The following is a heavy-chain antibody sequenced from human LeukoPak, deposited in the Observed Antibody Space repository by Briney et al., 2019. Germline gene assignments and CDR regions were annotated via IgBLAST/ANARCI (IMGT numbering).Heavy chain of an antibody. CDR2: ISWNSGSI. D-gene: IGHD6-19*01. CDR1: GFTFDDYA. CDR3: AREGLQGIAVAGPTRGPHYFDY. Sequence: GRSLRLSCAASGFTFDDYAMHWVRQAPGKGLEWVSGISWNSGSIGYADSVKGRFTISRDNAKNSLYLQMNSLRAEDMALYYCAREGLQGIAVAGPTRGPHYFDYWGQGTLVTVSS. J-gene: IGHJ4*02. V-gene: IGHV3-9*03.